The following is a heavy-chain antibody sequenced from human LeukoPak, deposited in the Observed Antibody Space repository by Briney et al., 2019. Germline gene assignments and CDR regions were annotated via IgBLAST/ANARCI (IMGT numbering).Heavy chain of an antibody. CDR1: GGSISSSSYY. Sequence: SESLSLTCTVSGGSISSSSYYWGWIRQPPGKGLEWIGSIYYSGNTYYNPSLKSRVTISVDRSKNQFPLKLSSVTAADTAVYYCASGYDSSGYCFDYWGQGTLVTVS. J-gene: IGHJ4*02. V-gene: IGHV4-39*01. CDR3: ASGYDSSGYCFDY. CDR2: IYYSGNT. D-gene: IGHD3-22*01.